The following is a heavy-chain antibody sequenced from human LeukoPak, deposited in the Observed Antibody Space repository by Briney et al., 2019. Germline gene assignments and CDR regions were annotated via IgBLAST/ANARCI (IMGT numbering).Heavy chain of an antibody. J-gene: IGHJ5*02. Sequence: ASVKVSCKASGYTFTTYDINWVRQATGQGLEWMGWMNPNSGNTGYAQKFQGRVTITRSTSISTAYMELSSLRSEDTAVYYCARGESSSSDNWFDPWGQGTLVTVSS. V-gene: IGHV1-8*03. CDR3: ARGESSSSDNWFDP. CDR2: MNPNSGNT. D-gene: IGHD6-13*01. CDR1: GYTFTTYD.